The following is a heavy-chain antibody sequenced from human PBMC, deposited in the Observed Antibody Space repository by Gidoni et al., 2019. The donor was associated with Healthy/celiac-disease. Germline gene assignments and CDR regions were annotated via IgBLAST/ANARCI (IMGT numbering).Heavy chain of an antibody. J-gene: IGHJ4*02. CDR3: ARGPYSSGWCFFDY. CDR1: GHTFTGYY. CDR2: INTNSGGT. D-gene: IGHD6-19*01. Sequence: QVQLVQSGAEVKKPGAPVKVSCMASGHTFTGYYMHWVRQAPGQGLEWMGWINTNSGGTNYAQKFQGRVTMTRDTSISTAYMELSRLRSDDTAVYYCARGPYSSGWCFFDYWGQGTLVTVSS. V-gene: IGHV1-2*02.